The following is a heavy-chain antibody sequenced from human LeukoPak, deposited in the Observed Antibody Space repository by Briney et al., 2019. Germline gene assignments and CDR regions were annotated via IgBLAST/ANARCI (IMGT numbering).Heavy chain of an antibody. D-gene: IGHD5-18*01. CDR3: ARGGGRNTTMVWAFDY. Sequence: GGSLRLSCAASGFTFSSYAMHWVRQAPGKGLEYVSAISSNGGSTYYANSVKGRFTISRDNSKNTLFLQMGSLRAEDMAVYYCARGGGRNTTMVWAFDYWGQGTLVTVSS. CDR2: ISSNGGST. CDR1: GFTFSSYA. V-gene: IGHV3-64*01. J-gene: IGHJ4*02.